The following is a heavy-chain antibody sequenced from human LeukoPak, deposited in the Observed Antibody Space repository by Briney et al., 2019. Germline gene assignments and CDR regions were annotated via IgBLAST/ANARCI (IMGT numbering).Heavy chain of an antibody. J-gene: IGHJ4*02. CDR3: ARGATYFYDGSSYYYEY. V-gene: IGHV3-23*01. CDR2: ITNSGGST. D-gene: IGHD3-22*01. Sequence: PGGSLRLSCAASGFTFSSYAMNWVRQAPGKGLEWVSTITNSGGSTYYADSVKGRFTISRDNSKNTLYLQMNSLRAEDTAVYYCARGATYFYDGSSYYYEYWGQGTLVTVSS. CDR1: GFTFSSYA.